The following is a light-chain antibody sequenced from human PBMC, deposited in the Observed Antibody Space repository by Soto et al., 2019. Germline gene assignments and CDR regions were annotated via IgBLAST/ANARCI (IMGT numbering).Light chain of an antibody. CDR3: HQYNNWPPYT. V-gene: IGKV3-15*01. J-gene: IGKJ2*01. Sequence: EIVMTQSPATLSVFPGERATLSCRASQSVSTNLAWSQQKPGQAPRLLIYGASARATGIPARFSGRGSGTEFTLTISSLQAEDFAVYYCHQYNNWPPYTFGQGTKLEIK. CDR2: GAS. CDR1: QSVSTN.